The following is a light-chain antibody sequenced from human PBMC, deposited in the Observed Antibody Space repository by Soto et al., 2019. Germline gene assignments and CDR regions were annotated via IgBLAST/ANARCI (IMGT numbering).Light chain of an antibody. V-gene: IGLV4-69*01. Sequence: QLVLTQSPSASASLGASVKLTCTLSSGHSSYATAWHQQQPEKGPRYLMKVNSDGSHSKGDGIPDRFSGSSSGAERYLTISSLHSEDEADYYCQTWGTGIRVFGTGTKLTVL. CDR1: SGHSSYA. CDR3: QTWGTGIRV. CDR2: VNSDGSH. J-gene: IGLJ1*01.